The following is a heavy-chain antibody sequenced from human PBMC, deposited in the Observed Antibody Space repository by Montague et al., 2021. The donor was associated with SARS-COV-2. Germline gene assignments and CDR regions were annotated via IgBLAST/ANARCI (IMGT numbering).Heavy chain of an antibody. Sequence: SETRSLTCTVSGGSISSYYWSWIRQPPGKGLEWIGYIYYNGSTNYNPSLKSRVTISVDTSKNQFSLKLSSVTAADTAVYYCARASVARKVLDYWGRGTLVTVSS. D-gene: IGHD6-19*01. CDR3: ARASVARKVLDY. V-gene: IGHV4-59*01. CDR1: GGSISSYY. CDR2: IYYNGST. J-gene: IGHJ4*02.